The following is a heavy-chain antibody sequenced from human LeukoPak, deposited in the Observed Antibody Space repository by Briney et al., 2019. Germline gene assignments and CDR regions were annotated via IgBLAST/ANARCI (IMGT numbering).Heavy chain of an antibody. Sequence: SETLSLTCAVYGTSFSGYFWTWIRQSPGKGLEWIGEVNHRGNTNYNPSLKSRVTISADTSNNQFSLKLTAVTAADTAVYYCARVAQKLERIAVAGTSEWRANWYFDLWGRGTLVTVSS. CDR1: GTSFSGYF. J-gene: IGHJ2*01. CDR2: VNHRGNT. D-gene: IGHD6-19*01. CDR3: ARVAQKLERIAVAGTSEWRANWYFDL. V-gene: IGHV4-34*01.